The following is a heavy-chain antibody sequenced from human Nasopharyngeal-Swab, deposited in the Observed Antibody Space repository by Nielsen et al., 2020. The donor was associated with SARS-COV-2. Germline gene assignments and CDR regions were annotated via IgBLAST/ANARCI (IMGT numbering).Heavy chain of an antibody. Sequence: VSVKVSCKASGYSFTGYYLHWVRQAPGQGPEWVESLNPNSGGTNYAQKFQGRVTLTLDTSINTAYMDLTSLRSDDTAVYYCARVIYYGSGSYYVDDAFDIWGQGTMVTVSS. V-gene: IGHV1-2*02. D-gene: IGHD3-10*01. J-gene: IGHJ3*02. CDR1: GYSFTGYY. CDR2: LNPNSGGT. CDR3: ARVIYYGSGSYYVDDAFDI.